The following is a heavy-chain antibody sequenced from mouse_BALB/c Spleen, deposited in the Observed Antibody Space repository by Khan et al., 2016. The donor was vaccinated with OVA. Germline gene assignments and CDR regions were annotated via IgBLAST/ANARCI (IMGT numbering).Heavy chain of an antibody. CDR1: GFTFSTYA. V-gene: IGHV5-9-3*01. D-gene: IGHD2-1*01. J-gene: IGHJ3*01. CDR2: ISSDGDYT. Sequence: EVQRVESGGGLVKPGGSLKLSCAASGFTFSTYAMSWVRQTPEKRLEWVATISSDGDYTYYPDNVTGRFTISRDNAKKILYLQMSSLRSEDTAMYYCARSAYGNFAYWGQGTLVTVSA. CDR3: ARSAYGNFAY.